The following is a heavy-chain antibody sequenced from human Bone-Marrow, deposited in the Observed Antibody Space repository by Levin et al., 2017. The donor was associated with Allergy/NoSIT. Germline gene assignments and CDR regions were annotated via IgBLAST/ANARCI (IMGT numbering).Heavy chain of an antibody. CDR3: ARGRYSSGWYPFDI. CDR1: GGSFRGSY. V-gene: IGHV4-34*01. Sequence: SPTLSLPCAVYGGSFRGSYWSWIRPPPGKGLEWIGEINHSGSTNYNPSLKSRVTISVDTSKNQFSLKLSSVTAADTAVYYCARGRYSSGWYPFDIWGQGTMVTVSS. D-gene: IGHD6-19*01. CDR2: INHSGST. J-gene: IGHJ3*02.